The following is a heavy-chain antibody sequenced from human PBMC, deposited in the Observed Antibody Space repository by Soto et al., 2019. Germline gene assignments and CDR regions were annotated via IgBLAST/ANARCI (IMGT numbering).Heavy chain of an antibody. Sequence: GESLKISCKGSGYSFTSYWIGWVRQMPGKGLEWMGIIYPGDSDTRYSPSFQGQVTISADKSISTAYLQWSSLKASDTAMYYCAAVPRGPYSDSSGQLVVDAFDIWGHGKMVTLPS. CDR3: AAVPRGPYSDSSGQLVVDAFDI. J-gene: IGHJ3*02. CDR1: GYSFTSYW. D-gene: IGHD3-22*01. V-gene: IGHV5-51*01. CDR2: IYPGDSDT.